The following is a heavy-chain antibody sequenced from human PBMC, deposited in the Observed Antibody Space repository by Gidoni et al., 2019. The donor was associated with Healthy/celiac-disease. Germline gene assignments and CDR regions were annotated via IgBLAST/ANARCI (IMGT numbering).Heavy chain of an antibody. CDR3: ARVGYCSSTSCYTGWYYYYYYMDV. D-gene: IGHD2-2*02. CDR2: ISAYNGNT. CDR1: GYTFTSYG. J-gene: IGHJ6*03. V-gene: IGHV1-18*01. Sequence: QVQLVQSGAEVKKPGASVKVSCKASGYTFTSYGISWVRQAPGQGLEWMGWISAYNGNTNYAQKFQGRVTMTTDTSTSTAYMELRSLRSDDTAVFYCARVGYCSSTSCYTGWYYYYYYMDVWGKGTTVTVSS.